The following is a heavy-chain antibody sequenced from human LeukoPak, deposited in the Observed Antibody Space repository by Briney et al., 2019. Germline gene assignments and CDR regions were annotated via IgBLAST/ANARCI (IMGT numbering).Heavy chain of an antibody. Sequence: GGSLRLSCAASGSTFSSYSMNWVRQSPGKGLEWVSSVSSSSSYIYYADSVKGRFTISRDNAKNSLYLQMSSLRAEDTAVYYCARDSHPRNSSGWNFDYWGQGTLVTVSS. CDR3: ARDSHPRNSSGWNFDY. CDR1: GSTFSSYS. J-gene: IGHJ4*02. V-gene: IGHV3-21*01. CDR2: VSSSSSYI. D-gene: IGHD6-19*01.